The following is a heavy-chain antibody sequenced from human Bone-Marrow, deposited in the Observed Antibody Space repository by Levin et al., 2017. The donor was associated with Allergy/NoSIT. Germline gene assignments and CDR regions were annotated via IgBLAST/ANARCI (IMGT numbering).Heavy chain of an antibody. CDR1: GFTFSSYA. CDR3: ARDAHWGVTMEGDYYYYYGMDV. Sequence: LSLTCAASGFTFSSYAMHWVRQAPGKGLEWVAVISYDGSNKYYADSVKGRFTISRDNSKNTLYLQMNSLRAEETAVYYCARDAHWGVTMEGDYYYYYGMDVWGQGTTVTVSS. D-gene: IGHD7-27*01. V-gene: IGHV3-30*04. CDR2: ISYDGSNK. J-gene: IGHJ6*02.